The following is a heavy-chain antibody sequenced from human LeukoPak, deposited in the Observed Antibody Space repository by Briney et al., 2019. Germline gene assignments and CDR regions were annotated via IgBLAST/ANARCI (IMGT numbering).Heavy chain of an antibody. CDR1: GFIFSNYG. J-gene: IGHJ4*02. CDR2: IWYDGSHK. CDR3: AKDGPPHTRVRGVIQYYFDY. V-gene: IGHV3-33*06. Sequence: GGSLRLSCAASGFIFSNYGMHWVRQAPGKGLEWVAVIWYDGSHKFYADSVTGRFTISRDNSKNTLYLQMNSLRAEDTAVYYCAKDGPPHTRVRGVIQYYFDYWGQGTLVNVSS. D-gene: IGHD3-10*01.